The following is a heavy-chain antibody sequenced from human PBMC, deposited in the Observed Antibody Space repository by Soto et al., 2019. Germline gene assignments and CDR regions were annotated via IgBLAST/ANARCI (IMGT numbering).Heavy chain of an antibody. CDR3: ARGDHYDILTGPYYYYGMDV. J-gene: IGHJ6*02. D-gene: IGHD3-9*01. CDR1: GLTFSSYA. CDR2: ISYDGSNK. V-gene: IGHV3-30-3*01. Sequence: GGSLRLSCAASGLTFSSYAMHWVRQAPGKGLEWVAVISYDGSNKYYADSVKGRFTISRDNSKNTLYLQMNSLRAEDTAVYYCARGDHYDILTGPYYYYGMDVWGQGTTVTVSS.